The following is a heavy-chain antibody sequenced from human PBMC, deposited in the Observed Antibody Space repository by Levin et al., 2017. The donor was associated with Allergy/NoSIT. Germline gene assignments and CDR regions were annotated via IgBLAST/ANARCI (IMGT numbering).Heavy chain of an antibody. CDR2: ISYDGSNK. J-gene: IGHJ4*02. V-gene: IGHV3-30*18. CDR3: AKDQGSDTLIDY. D-gene: IGHD3-10*01. CDR1: GFTFSSYG. Sequence: PGGSLRLSCAASGFTFSSYGMHWVRQAPGKGLEWVAVISYDGSNKYYADSVKGRFTISRDNSKNTLYLQMNSLRAEDTAVYYCAKDQGSDTLIDYWGQGTLVTVSS.